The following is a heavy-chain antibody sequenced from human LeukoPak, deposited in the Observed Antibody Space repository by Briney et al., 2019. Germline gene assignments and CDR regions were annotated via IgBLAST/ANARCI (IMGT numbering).Heavy chain of an antibody. J-gene: IGHJ6*02. CDR1: GFTFSSYG. Sequence: GRSLRLSCAASGFTFSSYGMHWVRQAPGKGLEWVAVIWYDGSNKYYADSVKGRFTISRDNSKNTLYLQMNSLRAEDTAVYYCARDGALTIFGVVMDAWGQGTTVTVSS. D-gene: IGHD3-3*01. CDR3: ARDGALTIFGVVMDA. V-gene: IGHV3-33*01. CDR2: IWYDGSNK.